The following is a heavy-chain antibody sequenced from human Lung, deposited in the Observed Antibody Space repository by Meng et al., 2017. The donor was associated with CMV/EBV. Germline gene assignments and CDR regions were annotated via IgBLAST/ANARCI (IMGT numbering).Heavy chain of an antibody. V-gene: IGHV4-4*02. CDR2: IPHRGSS. CDR3: LRRSGGSV. J-gene: IGHJ1*01. Sequence: REPGPALVKPSETLSLPGAFSGDPITNHNWWAWVRQPPGKGLEWIGEIPHRGSSAYNPSLKSRVSMSIDKSKNQFSLKLTSVTAADTAVYHCLRRSGGSVWGQGTLVTVSS. D-gene: IGHD3-10*01. CDR1: GDPITNHNW.